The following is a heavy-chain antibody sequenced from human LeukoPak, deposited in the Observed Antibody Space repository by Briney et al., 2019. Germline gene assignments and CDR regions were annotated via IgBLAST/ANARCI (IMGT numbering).Heavy chain of an antibody. CDR3: AKGVDYYGSGASVY. D-gene: IGHD3-10*01. V-gene: IGHV3-30*02. J-gene: IGHJ4*02. CDR1: GFTFSSYG. CDR2: IRYDGSNK. Sequence: QPGGSLRLSCAASGFTFSSYGMHWVPQAPGKGLEWVAFIRYDGSNKYYAASVKGRFTISRDNSKNTLYLQINSLRAEDTAVYYCAKGVDYYGSGASVYWGQGTLVTVSS.